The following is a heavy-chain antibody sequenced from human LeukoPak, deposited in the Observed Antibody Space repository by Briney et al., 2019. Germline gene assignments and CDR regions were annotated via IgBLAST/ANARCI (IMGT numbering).Heavy chain of an antibody. J-gene: IGHJ4*02. Sequence: SETLSLTCTVSGGSISSSSYFWGWIRQPPGKGLEWIGNIYYSGSTHYNPSLKSRVTISVDTSKNQFSLKLSSVTAADTAVYYCTRQMGSFDYWGQGTLVTVSS. CDR3: TRQMGSFDY. CDR1: GGSISSSSYF. D-gene: IGHD3-10*01. CDR2: IYYSGST. V-gene: IGHV4-39*01.